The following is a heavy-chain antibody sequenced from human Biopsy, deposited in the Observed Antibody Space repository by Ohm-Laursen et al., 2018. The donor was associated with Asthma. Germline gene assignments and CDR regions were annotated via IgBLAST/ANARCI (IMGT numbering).Heavy chain of an antibody. V-gene: IGHV1-69*01. D-gene: IGHD2-2*01. J-gene: IGHJ4*02. Sequence: SSVKVSCKSLGGTFNTYVIGWVRQAPGQGLEWMGGINSVFGTITYPQKFQDRVTITADDSTSTVYMELSSLRSEDPAVYYCARKAGSCISRTCYSLDFWGQGTLVTVSS. CDR1: GGTFNTYV. CDR3: ARKAGSCISRTCYSLDF. CDR2: INSVFGTI.